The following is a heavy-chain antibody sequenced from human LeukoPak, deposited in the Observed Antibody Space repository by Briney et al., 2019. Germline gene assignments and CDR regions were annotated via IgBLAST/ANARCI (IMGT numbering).Heavy chain of an antibody. CDR2: IRSKANSYAT. D-gene: IGHD3-3*01. CDR1: GFTFSGSA. J-gene: IGHJ6*03. CDR3: TRLIRFLEWLSPGEDYMDV. V-gene: IGHV3-73*01. Sequence: GGSLRLSCAASGFTFSGSAMHWVRQASGKGLEWVGRIRSKANSYATAYAASVKGRFTISRDDSKNTAYLQMNSLKTEDTAVYYCTRLIRFLEWLSPGEDYMDVWGKGTTVTVSS.